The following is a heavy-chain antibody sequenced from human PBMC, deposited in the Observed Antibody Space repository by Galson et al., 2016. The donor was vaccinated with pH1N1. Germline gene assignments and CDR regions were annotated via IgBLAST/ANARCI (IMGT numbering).Heavy chain of an antibody. CDR2: IDWDDEK. J-gene: IGHJ5*01. Sequence: PALVTPTQTLTLTCTFSGISDMRVSWFRQPPGKALEWLARIDWDDEKFYSPSLQTRLTISKDTSRTQVVLIMTNMAPVDTATYYCAHQPSGEGFAPWGQGILVTVSS. D-gene: IGHD3-16*01. CDR3: AHQPSGEGFAP. V-gene: IGHV2-70*04. CDR1: GISDMR.